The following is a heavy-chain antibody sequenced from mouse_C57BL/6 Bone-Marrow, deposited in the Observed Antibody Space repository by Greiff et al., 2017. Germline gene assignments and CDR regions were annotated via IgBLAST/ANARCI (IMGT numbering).Heavy chain of an antibody. CDR3: TTPYYYGSSTYYFDY. CDR2: IDPENGDT. D-gene: IGHD1-1*01. Sequence: EVQLQQSGAELVRPGASVKLSCTASGFNIKDDYMHWVKQRPEQGLEWIGWIDPENGDTEYASKFQGKATITADTSSNTAYLQLSSLTSEDTAVYYCTTPYYYGSSTYYFDYWGQGTTLTVSS. CDR1: GFNIKDDY. J-gene: IGHJ2*01. V-gene: IGHV14-4*01.